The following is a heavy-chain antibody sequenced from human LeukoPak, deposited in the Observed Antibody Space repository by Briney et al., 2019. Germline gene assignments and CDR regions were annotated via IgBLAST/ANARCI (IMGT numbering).Heavy chain of an antibody. CDR2: ISSSGSTI. CDR3: ARVGIVATIGLDY. D-gene: IGHD5-12*01. Sequence: GGSLRLSCAASGFTFRNYSMNWVRQAPGKGLEWVSYISSSGSTIYYADSVKGRFTISRDNAKNSLYLQMNSLRAEDTAVYYCARVGIVATIGLDYWGQGTLVTVSS. V-gene: IGHV3-48*04. J-gene: IGHJ4*02. CDR1: GFTFRNYS.